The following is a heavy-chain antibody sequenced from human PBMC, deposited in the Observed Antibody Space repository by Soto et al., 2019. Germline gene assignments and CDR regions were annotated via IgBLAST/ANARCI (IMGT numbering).Heavy chain of an antibody. D-gene: IGHD6-19*01. V-gene: IGHV3-21*01. Sequence: AGSLTLSCAASGFTFSSYSMNWVRPAPGKGLEWVSSISSSSSYIYYADSVKGRFTISRDNAKNSLYLQMNSLRAEDTAVYYCARDWNSSGWYEPNWFDPWGQGTLVTVSS. CDR1: GFTFSSYS. J-gene: IGHJ5*02. CDR2: ISSSSSYI. CDR3: ARDWNSSGWYEPNWFDP.